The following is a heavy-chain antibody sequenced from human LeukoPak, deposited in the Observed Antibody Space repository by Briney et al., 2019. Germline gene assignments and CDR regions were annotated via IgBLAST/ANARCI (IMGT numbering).Heavy chain of an antibody. J-gene: IGHJ4*02. V-gene: IGHV3-49*03. CDR1: GFTFGDYA. D-gene: IGHD5-24*01. CDR3: TRSRDGYNALDY. CDR2: IRSKAYGGTT. Sequence: GGSLRLSCTASGFTFGDYAMSWFRQAPGKGLEWVGFIRSKAYGGTTEYAASVKGRFTISRDDSKSIAYQQMNSLKTGDTAVYYCTRSRDGYNALDYWGQGTLVTVSS.